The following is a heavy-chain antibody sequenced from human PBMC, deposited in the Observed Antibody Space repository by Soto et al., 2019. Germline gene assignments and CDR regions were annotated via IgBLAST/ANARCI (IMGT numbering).Heavy chain of an antibody. V-gene: IGHV3-21*01. CDR1: GFTFSSYS. J-gene: IGHJ4*02. D-gene: IGHD3-10*01. Sequence: GGFLRLSCAASGFTFSSYSMNWVRQAPGKGLEWVSSISSSSSYIYYADSVKGRFTISRDNAKNSLYLQMNSLRADDTAVYYCARGTMVRGVTTWGLFDYWGQGTLVTVSS. CDR2: ISSSSSYI. CDR3: ARGTMVRGVTTWGLFDY.